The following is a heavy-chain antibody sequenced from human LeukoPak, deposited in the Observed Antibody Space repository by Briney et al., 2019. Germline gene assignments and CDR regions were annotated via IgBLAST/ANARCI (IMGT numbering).Heavy chain of an antibody. CDR3: ARYSSGWSPYYFDY. D-gene: IGHD6-19*01. Sequence: PSETLSLTCTVSGGSISSYYWSWIRQPAGKGLEWIGRIYTSGSTNYNPSLKSQVTMSVDTSKNQFSLKLSSVTAADTAVYYCARYSSGWSPYYFDYWGQGTLVTVSS. J-gene: IGHJ4*02. V-gene: IGHV4-4*07. CDR1: GGSISSYY. CDR2: IYTSGST.